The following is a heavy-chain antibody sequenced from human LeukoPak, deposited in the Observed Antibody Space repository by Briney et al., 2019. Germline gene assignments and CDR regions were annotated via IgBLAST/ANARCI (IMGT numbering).Heavy chain of an antibody. CDR1: GYTFTGYY. V-gene: IGHV1-18*04. CDR2: ISAYNGNT. J-gene: IGHJ4*02. D-gene: IGHD4-17*01. CDR3: ARHDYGDHLDLDY. Sequence: ASVKVSCKASGYTFTGYYMHWVRQAPGQGLEWMGWISAYNGNTNYAQKLQGRVTMTTDTSTSTAYMELRSLRSDDTAVYYCARHDYGDHLDLDYWGQGTLVTVSS.